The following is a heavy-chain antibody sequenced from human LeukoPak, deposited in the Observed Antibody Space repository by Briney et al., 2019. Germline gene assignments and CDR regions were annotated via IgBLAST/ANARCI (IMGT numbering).Heavy chain of an antibody. CDR1: GGSVSSGSYF. D-gene: IGHD1-26*01. CDR2: VYYSGST. V-gene: IGHV4-61*01. CDR3: AREVIVGATGYYYYGMDV. Sequence: SETLSLTCTVSGGSVSSGSYFWTWIRQPPGKGLEWIGYVYYSGSTNYNPSLKSRVTISVDTTKNQFSLKVSSVTAADTAVYYCAREVIVGATGYYYYGMDVWGQGTTVTVSS. J-gene: IGHJ6*02.